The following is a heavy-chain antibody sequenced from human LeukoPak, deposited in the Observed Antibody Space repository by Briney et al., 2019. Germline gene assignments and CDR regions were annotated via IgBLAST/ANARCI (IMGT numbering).Heavy chain of an antibody. D-gene: IGHD6-13*01. CDR3: AREVAAAGQGYYAMDV. CDR2: INPSGGST. CDR1: GYTLTSNY. V-gene: IGHV1-46*01. J-gene: IGHJ6*02. Sequence: RASVKVSCKASGYTLTSNYMHWVRQAPGQGLEWMGIINPSGGSTSYAQKFQGRVTMTRDTSTSTVYMELSSLRSEDTAVYYCAREVAAAGQGYYAMDVWGQGTTVTVSS.